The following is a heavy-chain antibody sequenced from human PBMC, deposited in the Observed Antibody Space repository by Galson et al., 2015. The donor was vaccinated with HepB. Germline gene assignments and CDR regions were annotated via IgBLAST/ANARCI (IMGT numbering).Heavy chain of an antibody. Sequence: SLRLSCAASGFTFSSNAMHWVRQAPGKGLEWVAVISYDGSNKYYADSVKGRFTISRDNSKDTLYLQMNSLRAEDTAVYYCARDRKDIVVVVAATPVYWGQGTLVTVSS. V-gene: IGHV3-30*04. CDR2: ISYDGSNK. CDR1: GFTFSSNA. D-gene: IGHD2-15*01. J-gene: IGHJ4*02. CDR3: ARDRKDIVVVVAATPVY.